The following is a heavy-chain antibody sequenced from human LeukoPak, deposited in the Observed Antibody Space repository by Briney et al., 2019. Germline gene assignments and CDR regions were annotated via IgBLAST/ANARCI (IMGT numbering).Heavy chain of an antibody. J-gene: IGHJ4*02. CDR1: GFTFSSYA. CDR3: AKDDRWLQFCC. CDR2: ISGTGGTT. Sequence: WGSLRLSCAASGFTFSSYAMSWVRQAPGKGLEWVSSISGTGGTTYYAESVKGRFSISRDNSRNTLYLQMNSLRAEDTAVYYCAKDDRWLQFCCWGQGTLVTVSA. V-gene: IGHV3-23*01. D-gene: IGHD5-24*01.